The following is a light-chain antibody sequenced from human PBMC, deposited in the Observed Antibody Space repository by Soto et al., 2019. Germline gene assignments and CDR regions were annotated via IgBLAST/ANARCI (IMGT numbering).Light chain of an antibody. Sequence: QSALTQPPSVSGSPGQSVAISCTGTSSDVGNYNRVSWYRQTPGTAPKLIIYEVTNRTSGVPDRFSGAKSANTASLTISGLQAEDEADEYCSAYRSDRAPVLVGGGTKVTVL. CDR1: SSDVGNYNR. V-gene: IGLV2-18*02. CDR2: EVT. CDR3: SAYRSDRAPVL. J-gene: IGLJ2*01.